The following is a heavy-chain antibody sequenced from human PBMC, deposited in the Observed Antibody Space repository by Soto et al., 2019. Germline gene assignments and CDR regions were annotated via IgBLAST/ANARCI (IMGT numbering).Heavy chain of an antibody. Sequence: EVQLVESGGGLVQPGGSLRLSCAASAFTFSGRSVHWVRQAPGKGLVWVSGIDKVGTDSTYADSVKGRFTSSRDNAKNTVYLQMNSLRVEAMAVYYRARGWFGPDVWGKGTTVTVSS. CDR1: AFTFSGRS. J-gene: IGHJ6*03. CDR3: ARGWFGPDV. V-gene: IGHV3-74*01. CDR2: IDKVGTDS. D-gene: IGHD3-10*01.